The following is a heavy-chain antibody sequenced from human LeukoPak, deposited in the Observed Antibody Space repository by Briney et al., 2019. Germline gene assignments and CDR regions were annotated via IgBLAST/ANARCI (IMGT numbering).Heavy chain of an antibody. CDR2: IYHSGAT. J-gene: IGHJ4*02. CDR1: GGSISSSSSNC. D-gene: IGHD4-23*01. V-gene: IGHV4-4*02. Sequence: SETLSLTCAVSGGSISSSSSNCWTWVRQPPGKGLEWIGEIYHSGATNYNPSLKSRVTMLLDKSKNQFSLNLNSVTAADTAVYYCARNGGNADFDYWGQGTLVTVSS. CDR3: ARNGGNADFDY.